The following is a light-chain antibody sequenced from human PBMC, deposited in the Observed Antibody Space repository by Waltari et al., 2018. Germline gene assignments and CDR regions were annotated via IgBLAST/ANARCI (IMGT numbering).Light chain of an antibody. CDR2: GAS. J-gene: IGKJ1*01. Sequence: EIVMTQSPATLSVSPGERATPSCRASQSVSSNLAWYQQNPGQAPRLLIYGASTRATGIPARFSGSGSGTEFTLTISSLQSEDFAVYYCQQYNNWPTWTFGQGTKVEIK. CDR1: QSVSSN. CDR3: QQYNNWPTWT. V-gene: IGKV3-15*01.